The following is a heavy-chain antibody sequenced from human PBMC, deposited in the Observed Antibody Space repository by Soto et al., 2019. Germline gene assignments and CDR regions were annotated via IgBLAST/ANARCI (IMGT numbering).Heavy chain of an antibody. CDR1: GFTVSSDY. CDR2: IYPGGST. J-gene: IGHJ4*02. D-gene: IGHD3-22*01. V-gene: IGHV3-53*01. Sequence: GGSLGLSCAACGFTVSSDYMSWVRQAPGKGLEWVSVIYPGGSTYYADSVKGRFTFSRDNSKNTLYLQMNSLRAEDTAVYYCARGAYYYDSSGLSYWGQGTLVTVSS. CDR3: ARGAYYYDSSGLSY.